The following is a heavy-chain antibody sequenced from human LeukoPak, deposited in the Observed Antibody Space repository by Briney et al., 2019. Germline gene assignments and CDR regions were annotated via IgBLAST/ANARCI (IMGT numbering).Heavy chain of an antibody. CDR2: ITSSSSYI. Sequence: GGSLRLSCAASGFIFRSYNMYWVRQAPGKGPEWVSSITSSSSYIFYADSVKGRFTVSRDDATNSGYLEMNSLRAEDTAVYYCARGGDKRLARNWFDPWGQGTVVTVSS. J-gene: IGHJ5*02. D-gene: IGHD3-16*01. V-gene: IGHV3-21*01. CDR1: GFIFRSYN. CDR3: ARGGDKRLARNWFDP.